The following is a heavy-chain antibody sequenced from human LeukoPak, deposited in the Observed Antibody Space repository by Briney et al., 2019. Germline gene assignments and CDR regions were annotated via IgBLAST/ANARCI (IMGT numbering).Heavy chain of an antibody. D-gene: IGHD3-16*01. Sequence: GEPLKSSCKGSGYTFTSYWIGWVPQMPGKALEWMGIIYPGDSDTRYSPSFQGQVTISADKSISTAYLQWSSLKASDTAMYYCARQPATAEGGFDYWGQGTLVTVSS. J-gene: IGHJ4*02. CDR1: GYTFTSYW. V-gene: IGHV5-51*01. CDR3: ARQPATAEGGFDY. CDR2: IYPGDSDT.